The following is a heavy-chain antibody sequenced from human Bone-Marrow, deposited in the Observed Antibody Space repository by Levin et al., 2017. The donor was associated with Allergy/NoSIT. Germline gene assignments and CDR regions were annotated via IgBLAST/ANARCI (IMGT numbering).Heavy chain of an antibody. Sequence: GESLKISCKASGYTFTNYGFSWVRQAPGQGLEWMGWISAYNGNTHYAQKFQGRVIMTTDTSTTTAYMELRSLRSDDTAVYYCASYAKDGSGWYYYWGQGTLVTVSA. J-gene: IGHJ4*02. V-gene: IGHV1-18*01. D-gene: IGHD6-19*01. CDR3: ASYAKDGSGWYYY. CDR1: GYTFTNYG. CDR2: ISAYNGNT.